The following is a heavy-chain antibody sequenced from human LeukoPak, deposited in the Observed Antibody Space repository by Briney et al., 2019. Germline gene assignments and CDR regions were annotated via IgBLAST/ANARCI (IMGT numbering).Heavy chain of an antibody. V-gene: IGHV3-30*02. Sequence: GSLRLSCAASGFTFSSYWMSWVRQAPGKGLEWVAFIRYDGSNIYYADSVKGRFTISRDNSNNTVYLQMNSLRAEDTAVYYCAKDRLRYFQWSLEGFDSWGQGTLVTVSS. J-gene: IGHJ4*02. CDR3: AKDRLRYFQWSLEGFDS. CDR2: IRYDGSNI. CDR1: GFTFSSYW. D-gene: IGHD3-9*01.